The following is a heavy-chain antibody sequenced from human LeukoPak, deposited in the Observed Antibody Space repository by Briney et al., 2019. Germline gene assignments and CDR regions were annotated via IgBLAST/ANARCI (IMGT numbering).Heavy chain of an antibody. J-gene: IGHJ4*02. CDR3: AREGRAYCGGDCYPIDY. V-gene: IGHV4-30-4*01. CDR2: IYYSGST. D-gene: IGHD2-21*02. Sequence: SETLSLTCTVSGGSISSGDYYWSWIRQPPGKGLEWLGYIYYSGSTYYNPSLKSRVTISVDTSKNQFSLKLSSVTAADTAVYYCAREGRAYCGGDCYPIDYWGQGTLVTVSS. CDR1: GGSISSGDYY.